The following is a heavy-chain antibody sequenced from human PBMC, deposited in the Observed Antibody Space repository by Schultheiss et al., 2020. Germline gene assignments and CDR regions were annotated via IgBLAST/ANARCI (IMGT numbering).Heavy chain of an antibody. D-gene: IGHD3-22*01. CDR1: GYTFTSYG. V-gene: IGHV1-18*01. CDR3: AKEGYYYDSSGYYYGHYYYYYGMDV. Sequence: ASVKVSCKASGYTFTSYGISWVRQAPGQGLEWMGWISAYNGNTNYAQKLQGRVTMTTDTSTSTVYMELSSLRSEDTAVYYCAKEGYYYDSSGYYYGHYYYYYGMDVWGQGTTVTVSS. J-gene: IGHJ6*02. CDR2: ISAYNGNT.